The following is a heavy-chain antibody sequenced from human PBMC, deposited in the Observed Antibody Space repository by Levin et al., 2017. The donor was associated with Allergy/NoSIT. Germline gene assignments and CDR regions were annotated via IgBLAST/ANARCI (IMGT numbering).Heavy chain of an antibody. V-gene: IGHV4-34*01. D-gene: IGHD3-3*01. Sequence: SETLSLTCAVYGGSFSGYYWSWIRQPPGKGLEWIGEINHSGSTNYNPSLKSRVTISVDTSKNQFSLKLSSVTAADTAVYYCARGQGGYYTPSYYYYGMDVWGQGTTVTVSS. CDR2: INHSGST. CDR1: GGSFSGYY. J-gene: IGHJ6*02. CDR3: ARGQGGYYTPSYYYYGMDV.